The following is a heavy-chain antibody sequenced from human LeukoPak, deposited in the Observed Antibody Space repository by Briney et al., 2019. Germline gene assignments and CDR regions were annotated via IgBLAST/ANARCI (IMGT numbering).Heavy chain of an antibody. CDR1: GGSISSGGYY. CDR3: ARADSSGWYYFDY. D-gene: IGHD6-19*01. J-gene: IGHJ4*02. V-gene: IGHV4-31*03. CDR2: IYYSGST. Sequence: SETLSLTCTVSGGSISSGGYYWSWIRQHPGKGLEWIGYIYYSGSTYYNPSLKSRVTISVDTSKNQFSLKLSSVTAADTAVYYCARADSSGWYYFDYWGQGTLVTVSS.